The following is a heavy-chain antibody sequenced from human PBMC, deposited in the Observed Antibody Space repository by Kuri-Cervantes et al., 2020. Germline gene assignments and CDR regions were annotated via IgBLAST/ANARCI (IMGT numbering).Heavy chain of an antibody. CDR3: ARVRLEYSSKVGWFDP. J-gene: IGHJ5*02. D-gene: IGHD6-6*01. CDR1: GFTFSSYW. V-gene: IGHV3-74*01. CDR2: INSDGSST. Sequence: GGSLRLSCAASGFTFSSYWMHWVRQAPGKGLVWVSRINSDGSSTSYADSVKGRFTISRDNAKNSLYLQMNSLRDEDTAVYYCARVRLEYSSKVGWFDPWGQGTLVTVSS.